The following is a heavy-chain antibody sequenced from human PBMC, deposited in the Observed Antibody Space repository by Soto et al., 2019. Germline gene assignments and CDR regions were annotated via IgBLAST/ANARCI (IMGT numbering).Heavy chain of an antibody. J-gene: IGHJ6*02. CDR2: TIPMFGTT. D-gene: IGHD3-22*01. CDR3: TRCVIRYHSIGYYLGIDGMDV. Sequence: QVQLVQSGAEVKKPESSVRVSCKASGGTFNSYAITWVRQAPGQGLEWMGGTIPMFGTTNYAEKFQGRVTISADESTNTAYMELSRLRSEDTAVYYCTRCVIRYHSIGYYLGIDGMDVWGQGTTVIVSS. V-gene: IGHV1-69*12. CDR1: GGTFNSYA.